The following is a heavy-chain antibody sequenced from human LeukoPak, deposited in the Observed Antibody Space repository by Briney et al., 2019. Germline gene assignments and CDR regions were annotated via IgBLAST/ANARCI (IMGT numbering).Heavy chain of an antibody. J-gene: IGHJ4*02. CDR1: GGSTGSAGYY. Sequence: SETLSLTCTVSGGSTGSAGYYWSWIRQHPGKGLEWIAYINYSGNTYHNPSLKSRVTISVDTSRNQFTLKLNSVTAADTAIYYCASMSGYYSKFDYWGQGTLVTVSS. D-gene: IGHD3-22*01. CDR3: ASMSGYYSKFDY. CDR2: INYSGNT. V-gene: IGHV4-31*03.